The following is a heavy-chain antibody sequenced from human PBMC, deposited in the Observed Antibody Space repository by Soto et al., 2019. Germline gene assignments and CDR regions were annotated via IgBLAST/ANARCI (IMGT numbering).Heavy chain of an antibody. CDR1: GYNFTHDW. V-gene: IGHV5-10-1*01. Sequence: GESLKISCKGSGYNFTHDWINWVRQMPGKGLEWVGRIDASDSYARYSPSLQGHVTLSVDNSISTAYLQWSSLRASDTAVYYCARLGRTTVTTFDPWGQGTLVTVSS. J-gene: IGHJ5*02. CDR3: ARLGRTTVTTFDP. CDR2: IDASDSYA. D-gene: IGHD4-17*01.